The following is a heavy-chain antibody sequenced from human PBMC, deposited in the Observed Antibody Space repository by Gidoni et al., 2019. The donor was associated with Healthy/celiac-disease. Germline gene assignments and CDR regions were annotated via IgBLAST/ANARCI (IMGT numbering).Heavy chain of an antibody. Sequence: EVQLVESGGGLVKPGGSLRLSCAASGFTFSSYSMNWVRQAPGKGLEWVSSISSSSSYIYYADSVKGRFTISRDNAKNSLYLQMNSLRAEDTAVYYCARDLKCGGSCYSYFDYWGQGTLVTVSS. J-gene: IGHJ4*02. CDR2: ISSSSSYI. CDR3: ARDLKCGGSCYSYFDY. D-gene: IGHD2-15*01. V-gene: IGHV3-21*01. CDR1: GFTFSSYS.